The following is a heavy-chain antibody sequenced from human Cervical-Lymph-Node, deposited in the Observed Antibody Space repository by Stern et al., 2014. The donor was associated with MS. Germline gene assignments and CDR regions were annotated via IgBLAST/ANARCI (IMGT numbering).Heavy chain of an antibody. CDR1: GFTVSRDY. J-gene: IGHJ4*02. D-gene: IGHD1-1*01. Sequence: VQLVESGGGVIQPGGSLGLSCTASGFTVSRDYMTWGRQAPGKGLEWFSLITNVGSSFYTDSVKGRFTISRADSKNTVYLHMTSLRAEDTAMYYCARDTSSPERSDWWGQGTLVTVSS. CDR2: ITNVGSS. CDR3: ARDTSSPERSDW. V-gene: IGHV3-53*01.